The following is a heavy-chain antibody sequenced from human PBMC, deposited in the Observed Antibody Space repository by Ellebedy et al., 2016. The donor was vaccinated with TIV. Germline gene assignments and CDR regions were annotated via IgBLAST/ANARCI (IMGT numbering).Heavy chain of an antibody. CDR1: RISFRSYW. V-gene: IGHV3-7*03. Sequence: GESLKISCGASRISFRSYWMTWVRQAPGKGLEWVANINRDGGETFYVDSVKGRFTISRDNAKNSLSLQMNSLRAEDTGVYYCAKDMGWGNERLNDPFDFWGQGTKVTVSS. J-gene: IGHJ3*01. CDR2: INRDGGET. CDR3: AKDMGWGNERLNDPFDF. D-gene: IGHD7-27*01.